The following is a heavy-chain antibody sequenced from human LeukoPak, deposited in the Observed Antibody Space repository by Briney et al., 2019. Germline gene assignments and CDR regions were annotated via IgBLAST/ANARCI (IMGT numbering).Heavy chain of an antibody. J-gene: IGHJ6*03. D-gene: IGHD2-15*01. V-gene: IGHV3-23*01. CDR3: ARVLRYCSGGNCYSGGLGYMDV. CDR2: ISNSGGST. Sequence: GGTLRLSCAASGFTFSSYGMSWVRQAPRKGLEWVSGISNSGGSTYYADSVKGRFTISRDNAKNSLFLQMNSLRAEDTAVYYCARVLRYCSGGNCYSGGLGYMDVWGKGTTVTISS. CDR1: GFTFSSYG.